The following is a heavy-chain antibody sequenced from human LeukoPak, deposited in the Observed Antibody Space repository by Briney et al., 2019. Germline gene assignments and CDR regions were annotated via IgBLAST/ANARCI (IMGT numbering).Heavy chain of an antibody. Sequence: SETLSLTCAVFGGSFSDYSWTWIRQPPGKGLEWIGSIYYSGSTYYNPSLKSRVTISVDTSKNQFSLKLSSVTAADTAVYYCARHKGYYGSGSPENWFDPWGQGTLVTVSS. CDR3: ARHKGYYGSGSPENWFDP. D-gene: IGHD3-10*01. CDR2: IYYSGST. J-gene: IGHJ5*02. CDR1: GGSFSDYS. V-gene: IGHV4-39*01.